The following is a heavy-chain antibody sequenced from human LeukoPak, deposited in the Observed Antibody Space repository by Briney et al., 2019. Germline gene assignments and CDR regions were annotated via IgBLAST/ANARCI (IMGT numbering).Heavy chain of an antibody. CDR2: TYYRSKWSN. D-gene: IGHD6-19*01. CDR1: GDSVSSNSAT. V-gene: IGHV6-1*01. Sequence: SQTLSPTCAISGDSVSSNSATWDWIRQSPSRGLEWLGRTYYRSKWSNEYELSVKSRIIIDPDTSKNQFSLQLNSVTPEDTAIYYCARFVSGRLDYWGQGSLVTVSS. J-gene: IGHJ4*02. CDR3: ARFVSGRLDY.